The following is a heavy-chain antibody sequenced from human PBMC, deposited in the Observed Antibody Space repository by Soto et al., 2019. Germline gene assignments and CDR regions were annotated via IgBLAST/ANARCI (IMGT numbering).Heavy chain of an antibody. CDR1: GFTVSSNY. Sequence: EVQLVESGGGLVQPGGSLRLSCAASGFTVSSNYMSWVRQAPGKGLEWVSVIYSGGSTYYADSVKGRFTISRDNSKNTLYLQMNSLRAEDTAVYYCARDMGRYESRFAFDIWGQGTMVTVSS. CDR2: IYSGGST. D-gene: IGHD3-16*01. V-gene: IGHV3-66*01. J-gene: IGHJ3*02. CDR3: ARDMGRYESRFAFDI.